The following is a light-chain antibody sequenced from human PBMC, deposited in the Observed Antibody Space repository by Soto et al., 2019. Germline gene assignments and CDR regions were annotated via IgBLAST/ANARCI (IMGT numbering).Light chain of an antibody. J-gene: IGLJ2*01. CDR2: DVS. V-gene: IGLV2-14*03. CDR3: SSYTSTSTVV. CDR1: SSDIGGYNY. Sequence: QSALTHPASVSGSPGQSITISCTGTSSDIGGYNYVSWYQRHPGKAPKLMIYDVSNRPSGVSNRFSGSKSGNTASLTISGLQAEDEADYYCSSYTSTSTVVFGGGTKLTVL.